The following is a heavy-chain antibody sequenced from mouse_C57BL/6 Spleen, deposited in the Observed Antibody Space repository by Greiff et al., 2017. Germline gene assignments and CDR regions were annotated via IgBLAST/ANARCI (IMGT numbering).Heavy chain of an antibody. Sequence: QVQLQQPGAELVRPGSSVKLSCKASGYTFTSYWMHWVKQRPIQGLEWIGKIDPSDSETHTNQKFKDKATLTVAKSSSTADMQLSSLTSEDSAVYYCATHELRLHAMNYWGQGTSVTVSS. D-gene: IGHD3-2*02. V-gene: IGHV1-52*01. CDR2: IDPSDSET. J-gene: IGHJ4*01. CDR1: GYTFTSYW. CDR3: ATHELRLHAMNY.